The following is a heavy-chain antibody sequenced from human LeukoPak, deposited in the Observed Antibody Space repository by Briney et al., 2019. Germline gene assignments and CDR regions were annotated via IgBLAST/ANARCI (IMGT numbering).Heavy chain of an antibody. Sequence: GGSLRLSCAASGFTFSSYAMHWVRQAPGKGLEWVAVISYDGSNKYYADSVKGRFTISRDNSKNTLYLQMNSLRAEDAAVYYCATEGSFDYWGQGTLVTVSS. J-gene: IGHJ4*02. CDR3: ATEGSFDY. CDR2: ISYDGSNK. CDR1: GFTFSSYA. V-gene: IGHV3-30*03.